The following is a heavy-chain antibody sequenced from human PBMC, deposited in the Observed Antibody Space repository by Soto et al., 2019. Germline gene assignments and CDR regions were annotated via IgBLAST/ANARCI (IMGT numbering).Heavy chain of an antibody. CDR3: AKEGGYYGSGSYSVGENYYGMDV. CDR2: ISYDGSNK. Sequence: QVQLVESGGGVVQPGRSLRLSCAASGFTFSSYGMHWVRQAPGKGLEWVAVISYDGSNKYYADSVKGRFTISGHNSKNTVYLQVNRLRDEDTDVYYCAKEGGYYGSGSYSVGENYYGMDVCGQGTTVTVSS. J-gene: IGHJ6*02. V-gene: IGHV3-30*18. D-gene: IGHD3-10*01. CDR1: GFTFSSYG.